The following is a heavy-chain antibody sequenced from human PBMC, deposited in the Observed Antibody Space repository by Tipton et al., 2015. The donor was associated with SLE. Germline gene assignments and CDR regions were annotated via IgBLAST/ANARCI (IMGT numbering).Heavy chain of an antibody. CDR1: GGSISSSSYY. CDR2: IYSGGTT. V-gene: IGHV4-39*01. J-gene: IGHJ5*01. Sequence: TLSLTCTVSGGSISSSSYYWGWIRQSPGKGLEWIGSIYSGGTTYYNPSLKSRVTISVDTSKNQLSLKLSSVTAADTAVYYCAGWSGRNWFDFWGQGILVTVSS. D-gene: IGHD3-3*01. CDR3: AGWSGRNWFDF.